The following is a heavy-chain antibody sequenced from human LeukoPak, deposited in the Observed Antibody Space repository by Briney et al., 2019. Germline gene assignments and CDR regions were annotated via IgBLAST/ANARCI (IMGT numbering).Heavy chain of an antibody. J-gene: IGHJ3*02. V-gene: IGHV3-21*01. CDR3: ARDLAARPFDVFDI. CDR2: ISSSSSYI. CDR1: GFTFSSYS. D-gene: IGHD6-6*01. Sequence: GGSLRLSCAASGFTFSSYSMNWVRQAPGKGLEWVSSISSSSSYIYYADSVKGRFTISRDNAKNSLYLQMDSLRAEDTAVYYGARDLAARPFDVFDIWGQGTMVTVS.